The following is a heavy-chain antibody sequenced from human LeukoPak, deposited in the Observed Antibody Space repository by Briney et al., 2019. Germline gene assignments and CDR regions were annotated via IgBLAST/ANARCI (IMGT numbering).Heavy chain of an antibody. D-gene: IGHD2-15*01. CDR2: ISGSGGRT. CDR3: AMTVKYCSGGTCQEAFEI. J-gene: IGHJ3*02. CDR1: GFTFSTHA. V-gene: IGHV3-23*01. Sequence: GGSLRLSCAASGFTFSTHAMSWVRQAPGQGLEWVSAISGSGGRTYHADSVEGRFTISRDNSKNTLFLQMNSLRAEDTAIYYCAMTVKYCSGGTCQEAFEIWGQGIMVTVSS.